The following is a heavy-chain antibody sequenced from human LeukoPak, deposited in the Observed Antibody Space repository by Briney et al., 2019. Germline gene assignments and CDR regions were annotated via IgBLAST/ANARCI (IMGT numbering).Heavy chain of an antibody. D-gene: IGHD3-3*01. J-gene: IGHJ6*03. V-gene: IGHV3-7*01. Sequence: GGSLRLSCAASGFTFSSYWMSWVRQAPGKGLEWVANIKQDGSEKYYVDSVKGRFTISRDNAKNSLYLQMNSLRAEDTAVYYCARSGRFLEWPHYYYYMDVWGKGTTVTVSS. CDR3: ARSGRFLEWPHYYYYMDV. CDR2: IKQDGSEK. CDR1: GFTFSSYW.